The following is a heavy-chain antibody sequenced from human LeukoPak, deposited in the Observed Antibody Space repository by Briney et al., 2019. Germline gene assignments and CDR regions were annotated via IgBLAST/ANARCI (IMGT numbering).Heavy chain of an antibody. CDR3: AKDRSLSGAAGPPDY. D-gene: IGHD6-13*01. CDR1: GFTFSSYG. Sequence: GGSLRLSCAASGFTFSSYGMHWVRQAPGKGLEWVAVISYDGSNKYYADSVKGRFTISRDNSKNTLYLQMNSLRAEDTAVYYCAKDRSLSGAAGPPDYWGQGTLVTVSS. J-gene: IGHJ4*02. CDR2: ISYDGSNK. V-gene: IGHV3-30*18.